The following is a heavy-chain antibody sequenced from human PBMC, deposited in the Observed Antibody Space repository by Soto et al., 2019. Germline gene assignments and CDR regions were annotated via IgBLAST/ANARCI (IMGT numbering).Heavy chain of an antibody. CDR2: ISSNSYTI. CDR3: ARNYFDSGGGFDY. CDR1: GFTFSSYD. J-gene: IGHJ4*02. Sequence: GGSLRLSCAASGFTFSSYDMNWVRQAPGKGLEWVSYISSNSYTIYYADSVKGRFTISRDNSKNTLYLQMNSLRAEDTAVYYCARNYFDSGGGFDYWGQGTLVTVSS. V-gene: IGHV3-48*01. D-gene: IGHD3-22*01.